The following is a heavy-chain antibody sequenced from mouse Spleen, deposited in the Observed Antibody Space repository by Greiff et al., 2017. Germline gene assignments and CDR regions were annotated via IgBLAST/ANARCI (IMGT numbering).Heavy chain of an antibody. D-gene: IGHD2-13*01. CDR2: ISDGGSYT. V-gene: IGHV5-4*03. CDR1: GFTFSSYA. J-gene: IGHJ2*01. Sequence: EVMLVESGGGLVKPGGSLKLSCAASGFTFSSYAMSWVRQTPEKRLEWVATISDGGSYTYYPDNVKGRFTISRDNAKNNLYLQMSHLKSEDTAMYYCARADSVRYFDYWGQGTTLTVSS. CDR3: ARADSVRYFDY.